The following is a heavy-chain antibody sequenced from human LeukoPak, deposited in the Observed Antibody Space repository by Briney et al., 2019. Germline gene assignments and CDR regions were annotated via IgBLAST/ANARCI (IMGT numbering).Heavy chain of an antibody. CDR2: ISAYNGNT. V-gene: IGHV1-18*01. CDR3: AREGEIYYDSSGYNDY. Sequence: GASVKVSCKASGYTFTSYGISWVRQAPGQGLEWMGWISAYNGNTNYAQKLQGRVTMTTDTSTSTAYMELSSLRSEDTAVYYCAREGEIYYDSSGYNDYWGQGTLVTVSS. J-gene: IGHJ4*02. CDR1: GYTFTSYG. D-gene: IGHD3-22*01.